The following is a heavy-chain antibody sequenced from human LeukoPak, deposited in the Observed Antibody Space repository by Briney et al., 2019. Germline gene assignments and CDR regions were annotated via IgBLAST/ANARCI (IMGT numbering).Heavy chain of an antibody. V-gene: IGHV4-34*01. J-gene: IGHJ4*02. Sequence: GSLRLSCAASGFTFSSYSMNWVRQPPGKGLEWIGEINHSGSTNYNPSLKSRVTISVDTSKNQFSLKLSSVTAADTAVYYCARSGWYLGFDYWGQGTLVTVSS. D-gene: IGHD6-19*01. CDR2: INHSGST. CDR1: GFTFSSYS. CDR3: ARSGWYLGFDY.